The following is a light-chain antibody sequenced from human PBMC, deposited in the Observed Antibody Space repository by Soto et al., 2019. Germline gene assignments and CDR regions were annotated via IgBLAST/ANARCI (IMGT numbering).Light chain of an antibody. J-gene: IGLJ1*01. CDR2: MND. V-gene: IGLV1-47*01. Sequence: QSVLTQPPSASGNPGQRLTISCSGSTSNILRNYVYWYRQLPGTAPRLLISMNDQRPSGVPDRFSGSKSGTSASLAISGLRSEDEADYYSASCDDILSGYVFGTGTKLTVL. CDR1: TSNILRNY. CDR3: ASCDDILSGYV.